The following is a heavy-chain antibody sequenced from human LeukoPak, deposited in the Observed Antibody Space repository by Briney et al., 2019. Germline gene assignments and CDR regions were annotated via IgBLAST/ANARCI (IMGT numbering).Heavy chain of an antibody. CDR2: ISGSGGST. D-gene: IGHD3-3*01. Sequence: GGSLRLSCAASGFTFSSYAMSWVRQAPGKGLEWVSAISGSGGSTYYADSVKGRFTISRDNSKNTLYLQMNSLRAEDTAVYYCAKDLVGPYDFWSGYYSESYYYGMDVWGQGTLVTVSS. CDR3: AKDLVGPYDFWSGYYSESYYYGMDV. V-gene: IGHV3-23*01. J-gene: IGHJ6*02. CDR1: GFTFSSYA.